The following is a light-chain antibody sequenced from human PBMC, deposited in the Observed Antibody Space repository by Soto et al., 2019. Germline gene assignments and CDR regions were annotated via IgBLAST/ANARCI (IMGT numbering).Light chain of an antibody. CDR1: QSVSSSY. CDR2: AAS. J-gene: IGKJ3*01. CDR3: QQYGNSPLT. Sequence: EIVLTQSPGTLSLSPGERATLSCRASQSVSSSYLAWYQQKPGQAPRLLIYAASSRATGIPDRFSGSGSGTDFTLSISRLEHEEFAVYYCQQYGNSPLTFGPGTTVDIK. V-gene: IGKV3-20*01.